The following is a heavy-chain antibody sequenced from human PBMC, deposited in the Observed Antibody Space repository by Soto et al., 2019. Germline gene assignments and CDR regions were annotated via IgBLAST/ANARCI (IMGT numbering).Heavy chain of an antibody. CDR1: GGSISSSSSH. V-gene: IGHV4-39*01. J-gene: IGHJ4*02. D-gene: IGHD2-15*01. CDR2: IYYLGNT. CDR3: EGLCQYVSSGDHLNY. Sequence: TETLSLTCTVSGGSISSSSSHWGWIRQPPGKGLEWVGSIYYLGNTYYNPSLGGRVSSSVDASKSQFSLKLKAVTAADTAVFYGEGLCQYVSSGDHLNYLGQGKLVNVS.